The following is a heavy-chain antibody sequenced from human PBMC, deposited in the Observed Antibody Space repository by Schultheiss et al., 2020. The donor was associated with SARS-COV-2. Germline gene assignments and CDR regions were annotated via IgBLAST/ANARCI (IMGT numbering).Heavy chain of an antibody. J-gene: IGHJ4*02. V-gene: IGHV3-33*01. CDR1: GFTFSSYG. Sequence: GGSLRLSCAASGFTFSSYGMHWVRQAPGKGLEWVAVIWYDGSNKYYADSVKGRFTISRDNSKNTLYLQMNSLRAEDTAVYYCARDRREYQLVFWSGFDYWGQGTLVTVSS. D-gene: IGHD3-3*01. CDR3: ARDRREYQLVFWSGFDY. CDR2: IWYDGSNK.